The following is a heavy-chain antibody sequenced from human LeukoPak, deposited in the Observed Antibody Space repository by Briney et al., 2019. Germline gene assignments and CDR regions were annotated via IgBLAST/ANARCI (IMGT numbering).Heavy chain of an antibody. D-gene: IGHD3-3*01. CDR2: IYYSGST. CDR1: GGSISGGGYY. J-gene: IGHJ3*02. CDR3: AREGPSFGVIPPPI. V-gene: IGHV4-31*03. Sequence: PSETLSLTCTVSGGSISGGGYYWSWIRQHPGKGLEWIGYIYYSGSTYYNPSLKSRVTISVDTSKNQFSLKLSSVTAADTAVYYCAREGPSFGVIPPPIWGQGTMVTVSS.